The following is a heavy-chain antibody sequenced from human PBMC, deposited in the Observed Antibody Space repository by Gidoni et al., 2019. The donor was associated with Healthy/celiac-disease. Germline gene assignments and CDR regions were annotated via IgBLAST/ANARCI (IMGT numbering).Heavy chain of an antibody. CDR1: GGSISSYY. CDR2: IYYSGST. J-gene: IGHJ5*02. D-gene: IGHD5-18*01. V-gene: IGHV4-59*08. Sequence: QVQLQESGPGLVKPSETLSLTCTVSGGSISSYYWSWIRQPPGKGLEWIGYIYYSGSTNYNPSLKSRDTISVDTSKNQFSLKLSSVTAADTAVYYCARIYSYGNNWFDPWGQGTLVTVSS. CDR3: ARIYSYGNNWFDP.